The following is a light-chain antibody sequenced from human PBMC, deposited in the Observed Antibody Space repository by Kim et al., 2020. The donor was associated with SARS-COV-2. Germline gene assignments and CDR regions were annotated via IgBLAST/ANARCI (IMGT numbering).Light chain of an antibody. CDR3: QAWDSGTAV. CDR2: QDS. CDR1: KLGDKY. J-gene: IGLJ1*01. Sequence: SYELTQQPSVSVSPGQTASITCSGDKLGDKYACWYQQKPGQSPVLVIYQDSKRPSGIPERFSGSNSGNTATLTISGTQAMDEADYYCQAWDSGTAVFGTGTKVTV. V-gene: IGLV3-1*01.